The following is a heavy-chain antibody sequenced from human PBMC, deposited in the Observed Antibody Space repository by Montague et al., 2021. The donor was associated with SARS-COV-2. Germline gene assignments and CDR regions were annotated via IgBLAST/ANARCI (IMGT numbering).Heavy chain of an antibody. CDR3: ARVSPRWLQFDPYFDY. Sequence: SETLSLTCTVSGGSISSYYWSWIRRPPGKGLEWIGYIYYSGSTNYNPSLKSRVTISVDTSKNQFSLKLSPVTAADTAVYYCARVSPRWLQFDPYFDYWGQGTLVTVSS. V-gene: IGHV4-59*01. D-gene: IGHD5-24*01. CDR2: IYYSGST. J-gene: IGHJ4*02. CDR1: GGSISSYY.